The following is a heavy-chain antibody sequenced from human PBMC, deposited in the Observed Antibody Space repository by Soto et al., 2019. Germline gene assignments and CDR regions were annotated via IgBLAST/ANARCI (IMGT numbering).Heavy chain of an antibody. CDR3: ASNHPAYRDYYYSYGMDV. D-gene: IGHD4-17*01. J-gene: IGHJ6*02. Sequence: QVQLVQSGAEVKKPGSSVKVSCKASGGTFSSYTISWVRQAPGQGLEWMGRIIPILGIANYAQKFQGRVTITADXXTXTXPLELSSLRSEDTAVYYCASNHPAYRDYYYSYGMDVWGQGPTVTVSS. CDR2: IIPILGIA. CDR1: GGTFSSYT. V-gene: IGHV1-69*02.